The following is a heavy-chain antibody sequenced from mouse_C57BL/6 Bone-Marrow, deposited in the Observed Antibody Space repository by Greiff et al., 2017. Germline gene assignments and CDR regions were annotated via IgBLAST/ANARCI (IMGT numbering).Heavy chain of an antibody. J-gene: IGHJ4*01. CDR3: ARQGAMDY. CDR1: GFTFSSYG. Sequence: EVKLVESGGDLVKPGGSLKLSCAASGFTFSSYGMSWVRQTPDKRLEWVATISSGGSYTYYPDSVKGRFTISRDNAKNTLYLQMRSLKSEDTAMYNCARQGAMDYWGQGTSVTVSS. CDR2: ISSGGSYT. V-gene: IGHV5-6*01.